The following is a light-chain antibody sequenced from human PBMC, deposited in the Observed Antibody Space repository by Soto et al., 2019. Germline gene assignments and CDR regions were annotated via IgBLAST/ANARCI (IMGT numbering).Light chain of an antibody. J-gene: IGKJ1*01. V-gene: IGKV3-20*01. CDR1: QSVSNSY. Sequence: EIVLTQSPGTLSLSPGERATLSCRASQSVSNSYLAWYQQKPGQAPSLLIYGASSRATGIPDRFSGSGSGTDFTLTISRLEPEDFAVYYCQQYATSWWTFCQGTKVEIK. CDR3: QQYATSWWT. CDR2: GAS.